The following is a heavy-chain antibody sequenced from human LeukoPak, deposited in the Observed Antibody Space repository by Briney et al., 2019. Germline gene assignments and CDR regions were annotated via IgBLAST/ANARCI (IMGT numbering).Heavy chain of an antibody. V-gene: IGHV3-23*01. CDR3: AKGGLLDV. Sequence: GGSLRLSCAASGFTFSSYAMSWVRQAPGKGLEWVSAISGSGGSTYYADSVKGRFTISRDISKNMVYLQMSSLRAEDTGVYYCAKGGLLDVWGQGTLVIVSS. D-gene: IGHD3-10*01. J-gene: IGHJ4*02. CDR1: GFTFSSYA. CDR2: ISGSGGST.